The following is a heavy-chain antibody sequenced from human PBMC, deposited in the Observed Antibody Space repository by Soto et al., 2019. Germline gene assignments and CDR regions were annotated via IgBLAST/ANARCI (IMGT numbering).Heavy chain of an antibody. CDR3: ARSPDGLHSGWYGAVGY. Sequence: ASVKVSCKASGYTFTGYYMHWVRQAPGQGLEWMGIINPSGGSTSYAQKFQGRVTMTRDTSTSTVYMELSSLRSEDTAVYYCARSPDGLHSGWYGAVGYWGQGTLVTVSS. CDR1: GYTFTGYY. V-gene: IGHV1-46*01. CDR2: INPSGGST. J-gene: IGHJ4*02. D-gene: IGHD6-19*01.